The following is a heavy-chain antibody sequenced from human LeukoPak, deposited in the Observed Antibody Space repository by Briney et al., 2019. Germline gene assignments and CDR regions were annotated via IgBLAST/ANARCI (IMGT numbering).Heavy chain of an antibody. D-gene: IGHD3-3*01. CDR1: GYTFTYYA. CDR3: ARDQLRFLEWSGMDV. V-gene: IGHV1-3*01. J-gene: IGHJ6*04. Sequence: AASVKVSCKASGYTFTYYAIHWVRQAPGQRLEWMGWINAGNGNTKYSQKFQGRVTITRDTSASTAYMELRSLRSDDTAVYYCARDQLRFLEWSGMDVWGKGTTVTVSS. CDR2: INAGNGNT.